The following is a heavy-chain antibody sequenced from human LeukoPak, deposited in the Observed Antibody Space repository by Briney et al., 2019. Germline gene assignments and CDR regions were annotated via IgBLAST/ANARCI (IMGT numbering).Heavy chain of an antibody. Sequence: VASVKVSCKASGGTFSGYAISWVRQAPGRGLEWMGGIIPIFGTANYAQKFQGRVTITADESTSTAYMELSSLRSEDTAVYYCARVAYYGDYELGPLDYWGQGTLVTVSS. D-gene: IGHD4-17*01. V-gene: IGHV1-69*13. CDR1: GGTFSGYA. J-gene: IGHJ4*02. CDR3: ARVAYYGDYELGPLDY. CDR2: IIPIFGTA.